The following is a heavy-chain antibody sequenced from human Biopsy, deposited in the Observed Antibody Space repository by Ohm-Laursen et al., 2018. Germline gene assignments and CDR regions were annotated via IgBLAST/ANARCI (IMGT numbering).Heavy chain of an antibody. Sequence: ASVKVSCKASGGGFKSYALSWVRQAPGQGLEWLGWISTYNGNTNYAQNLQGRVTMTTDTSTSTAYMELRSLRSDDTAVYYCARGGTLVVVPTAVLHSFDIWGQGTMVTVSS. CDR2: ISTYNGNT. CDR3: ARGGTLVVVPTAVLHSFDI. D-gene: IGHD2-2*01. CDR1: GGGFKSYA. J-gene: IGHJ3*02. V-gene: IGHV1-18*01.